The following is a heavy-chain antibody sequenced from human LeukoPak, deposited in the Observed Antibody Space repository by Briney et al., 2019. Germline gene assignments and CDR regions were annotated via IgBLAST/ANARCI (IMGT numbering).Heavy chain of an antibody. CDR1: GGSISSGGYS. V-gene: IGHV4-30-2*01. CDR3: ARADDSSGYYYY. D-gene: IGHD3-22*01. J-gene: IGHJ4*02. CDR2: IYHSGST. Sequence: SETLSLTCTVSGGSISSGGYSWSWIRQPPGKGLEWIGYIYHSGSTYYNPSLKSRVTISVDRSKNQFSLKLSSVTAADTAVYYCARADDSSGYYYYWGQGTLVTVSS.